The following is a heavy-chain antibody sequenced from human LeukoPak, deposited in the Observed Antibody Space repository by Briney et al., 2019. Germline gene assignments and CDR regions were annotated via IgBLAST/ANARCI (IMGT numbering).Heavy chain of an antibody. D-gene: IGHD6-13*01. CDR1: GFSFNNFA. J-gene: IGHJ5*02. V-gene: IGHV3-30*04. CDR2: ISYDGSSR. Sequence: GGPLRLSCAASGFSFNNFAMYWVRQAPGKGLEWVAHISYDGSSRYNEDSVKGRFTISRDDSKNTLYLQMNSLRAEDTAVYYCARLILRGSSWQHNWFDPWGQGTLVTVSS. CDR3: ARLILRGSSWQHNWFDP.